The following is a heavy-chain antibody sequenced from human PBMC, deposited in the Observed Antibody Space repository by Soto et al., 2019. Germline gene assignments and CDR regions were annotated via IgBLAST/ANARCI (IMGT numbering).Heavy chain of an antibody. V-gene: IGHV3-23*01. J-gene: IGHJ4*02. CDR3: AKALNYYDSRGPWGPYYFDY. Sequence: GGSLRLSCAASGFTFSSYAMSWVRQAPGKGLEWVSAISGSGGSTYYADSVKGRFTISRDNSKNTLYLQMNSLRAEDTAVYYCAKALNYYDSRGPWGPYYFDYWGQGTLVTVSS. CDR1: GFTFSSYA. CDR2: ISGSGGST. D-gene: IGHD3-22*01.